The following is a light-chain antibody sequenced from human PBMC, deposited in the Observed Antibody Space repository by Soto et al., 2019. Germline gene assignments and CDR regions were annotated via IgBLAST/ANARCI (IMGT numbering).Light chain of an antibody. Sequence: DVQMTQSPSSVSASVGDRVTITCRASQDLSRWLAWYQQRPGKAPKALIYAAASLQSGVPSRFRGTGAGTEYTLTIDSLQPEDFATYYCQQYDNLPLTFGGGTKVEIK. J-gene: IGKJ4*01. CDR2: AAA. CDR3: QQYDNLPLT. CDR1: QDLSRW. V-gene: IGKV1-12*01.